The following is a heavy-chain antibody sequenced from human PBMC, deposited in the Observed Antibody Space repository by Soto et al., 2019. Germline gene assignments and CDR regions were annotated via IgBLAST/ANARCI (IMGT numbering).Heavy chain of an antibody. D-gene: IGHD3-9*01. CDR2: IYPGDSYT. CDR1: GYSFTSYW. Sequence: PGESLKISCKGSGYSFTSYWIGWVRQMPGKGLEWMGIIYPGDSYTNYSPSFQGHVTISADKSISTAYLQWSSLKASDTAMYYCARQRGTLTGPVSYWGQGTLVTVSS. CDR3: ARQRGTLTGPVSY. J-gene: IGHJ4*02. V-gene: IGHV5-51*01.